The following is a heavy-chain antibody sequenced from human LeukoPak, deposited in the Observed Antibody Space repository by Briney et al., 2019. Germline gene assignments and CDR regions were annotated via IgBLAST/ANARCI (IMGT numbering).Heavy chain of an antibody. J-gene: IGHJ4*02. V-gene: IGHV3-11*01. CDR3: AGAYDILTGYDFDQ. CDR2: ISSSGSTI. Sequence: GGSLRLSCAASGFTFSDYYMSWIRRAPGKGLEWVSYISSSGSTIYYADSVKGRFTISRDNAKNSLYLQINSLRAEDTGVYSCAGAYDILTGYDFDQWGQRTLVTVSS. CDR1: GFTFSDYY. D-gene: IGHD3-9*01.